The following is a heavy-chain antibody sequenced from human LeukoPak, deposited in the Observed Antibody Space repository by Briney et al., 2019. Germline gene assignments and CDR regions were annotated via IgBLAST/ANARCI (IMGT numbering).Heavy chain of an antibody. CDR2: IWYDGSNK. CDR1: GFTFSSYG. V-gene: IGHV3-33*01. D-gene: IGHD2-2*01. J-gene: IGHJ4*02. Sequence: GGSLRLSCAASGFTFSSYGMHWVRQAPGKGLEWVAVIWYDGSNKYYADSVKGRFTISRDNSKNTLYLQMNSLRAEDTAVYYCARGAGKYCSSTSCYRNLDYWGQGTLVTVSS. CDR3: ARGAGKYCSSTSCYRNLDY.